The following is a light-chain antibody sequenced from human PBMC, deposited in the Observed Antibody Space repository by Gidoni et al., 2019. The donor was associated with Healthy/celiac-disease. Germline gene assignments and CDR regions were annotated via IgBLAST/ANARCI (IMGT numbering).Light chain of an antibody. CDR3: QQGSNWPPT. J-gene: IGKJ4*01. CDR2: EAS. CDR1: QSVTSY. V-gene: IGKV3-11*01. Sequence: EIVLTQSPATLSLSPGERATLSFRASQSVTSYLAWYQQKHGQAPRLLIYEASNRATGIPARFSGSGSGTDFTLTISSLEPEDFAVYYCQQGSNWPPTFGGGTKVEIK.